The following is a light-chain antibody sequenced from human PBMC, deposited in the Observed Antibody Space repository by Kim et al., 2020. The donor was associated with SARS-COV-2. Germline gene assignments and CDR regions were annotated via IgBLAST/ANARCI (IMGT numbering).Light chain of an antibody. CDR3: ASWDDSLNGHVV. Sequence: QRVTISCSGTTSNIGHNAVTWYQHRPGTAPTLLIYANNQRPSAVPDRFSASKSGTSASLAISGLQSEDEAHYYCASWDDSLNGHVVFGGGTQLTVL. V-gene: IGLV1-44*01. CDR1: TSNIGHNA. J-gene: IGLJ2*01. CDR2: ANN.